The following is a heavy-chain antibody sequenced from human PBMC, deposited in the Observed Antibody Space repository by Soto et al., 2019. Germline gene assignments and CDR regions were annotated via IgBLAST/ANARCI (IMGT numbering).Heavy chain of an antibody. V-gene: IGHV1-2*02. CDR3: ARRITLVRRPYQYYAMDV. J-gene: IGHJ6*02. CDR2: INPNSGGT. CDR1: GYTFTDQY. D-gene: IGHD3-10*01. Sequence: ASVKVSCKASGYTFTDQYMHWVQQENGKGLEWMGWINPNSGGTNYAQKFQGRFTISRDNAKDSLYLQMNSLRDEDTAVYYCARRITLVRRPYQYYAMDVWGQGTTVTVSS.